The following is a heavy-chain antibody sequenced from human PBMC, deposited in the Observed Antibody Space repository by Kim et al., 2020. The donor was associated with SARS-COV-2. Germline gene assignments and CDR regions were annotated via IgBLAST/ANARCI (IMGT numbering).Heavy chain of an antibody. CDR2: INHSGST. Sequence: SETLSLTCAVYGGSFSGYYWSWIRQPPGKGLEWIGEINHSGSTNYNPSLKSRVTISVDTSKNQFSLKLSSVTAADTAVYYCARGPYCSGGSCLLRRFDY. D-gene: IGHD2-15*01. J-gene: IGHJ4*01. CDR3: ARGPYCSGGSCLLRRFDY. V-gene: IGHV4-34*01. CDR1: GGSFSGYY.